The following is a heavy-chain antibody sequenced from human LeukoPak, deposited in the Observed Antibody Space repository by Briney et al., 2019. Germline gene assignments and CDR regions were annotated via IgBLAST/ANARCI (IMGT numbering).Heavy chain of an antibody. CDR3: ARSIAYGGFDI. CDR1: GFTFSDHF. Sequence: GSLRLSCAASGFTFSDHFMTWVRQAPGKGLEWVSYISSISSVFSYVDSVEGRFTVSRDNSKNSLFLQMNDLRPDDTAVYYCARSIAYGGFDIWGQGTMVTVSS. J-gene: IGHJ3*02. V-gene: IGHV3-11*01. D-gene: IGHD4/OR15-4a*01. CDR2: ISSISSVF.